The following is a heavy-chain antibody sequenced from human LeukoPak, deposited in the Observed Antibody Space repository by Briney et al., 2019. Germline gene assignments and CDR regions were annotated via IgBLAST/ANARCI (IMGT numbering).Heavy chain of an antibody. V-gene: IGHV4-59*08. CDR1: GGSINTYH. Sequence: SETLSLTCTVSGGSINTYHWSWIRQPPGKGLEWIGYISYSGSTNYNPSLKSRVTISVDTSKNQFSLQLSSVTAADTALYFCATYSGAADAGYFDYWGQGTLVTVSS. J-gene: IGHJ4*02. CDR3: ATYSGAADAGYFDY. D-gene: IGHD6-13*01. CDR2: ISYSGST.